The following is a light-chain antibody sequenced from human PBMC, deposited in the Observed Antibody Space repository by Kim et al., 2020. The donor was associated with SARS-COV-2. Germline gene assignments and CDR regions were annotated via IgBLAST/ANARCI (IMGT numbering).Light chain of an antibody. V-gene: IGLV7-43*01. CDR2: STS. CDR1: PGTVTSGYF. J-gene: IGLJ2*01. CDR3: LLYYGDGQLL. Sequence: GGTVTLTCVSNPGTVTSGYFPSWFQQKPGQAPRALMYSTSNKHSWTPARFSGSLLGGKAALTLSSVQPEDEAEYYCLLYYGDGQLLFGGGTQLTVL.